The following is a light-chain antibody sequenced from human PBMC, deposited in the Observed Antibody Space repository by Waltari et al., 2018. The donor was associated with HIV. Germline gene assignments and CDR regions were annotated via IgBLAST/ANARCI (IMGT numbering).Light chain of an antibody. V-gene: IGLV3-19*01. CDR3: NCRGNSGNQVL. J-gene: IGLJ2*01. CDR1: SLSNNY. CDR2: GKD. Sequence: SSELTQDPAVSVALGQKVMITCQGNSLSNNYASWYQQKPVQAPVLVFNGKDGRPSGIPDRFSGSSSGNTASLTITGAQAEDEADYYCNCRGNSGNQVLFGGGTQLTVL.